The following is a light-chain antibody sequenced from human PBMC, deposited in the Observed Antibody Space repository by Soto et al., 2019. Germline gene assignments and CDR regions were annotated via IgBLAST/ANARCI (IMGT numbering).Light chain of an antibody. J-gene: IGKJ1*01. Sequence: IPMTQSPSTLSASVGDRVTITCRASQSISSWLAWYQQKQGKAPKLLIYDASSLESGVPSRFSGSGSGTELTITISSLEPNGFVTEKSHPDNRYCPTFSQGTQVDIK. CDR2: DAS. V-gene: IGKV1-5*01. CDR3: HPDNRYCPT. CDR1: QSISSW.